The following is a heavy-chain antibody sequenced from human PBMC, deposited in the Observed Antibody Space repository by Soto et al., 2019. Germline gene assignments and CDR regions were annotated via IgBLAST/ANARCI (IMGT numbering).Heavy chain of an antibody. Sequence: QVQLVQSGAEVKKPGSSVKVSCKASGGTFSSYTISWVRQAPGQGLEWMGRIIPILGIANYAQKFQGRVTITADKSTSTAYMELSSLRSEDTAVYYCAREVEAAAGPSAEYFQHWGQGTLVTVSS. J-gene: IGHJ1*01. CDR1: GGTFSSYT. CDR2: IIPILGIA. D-gene: IGHD6-13*01. V-gene: IGHV1-69*08. CDR3: AREVEAAAGPSAEYFQH.